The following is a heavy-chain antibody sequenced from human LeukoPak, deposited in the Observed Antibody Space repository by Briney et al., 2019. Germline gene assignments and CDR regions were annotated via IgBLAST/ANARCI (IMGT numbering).Heavy chain of an antibody. V-gene: IGHV3-9*01. Sequence: GGSLRLSCAASGFTFSSYAMSWVRQAPGKGLEWVSGISWDSDSIDYADSVKGRFTISRDNAKNSLYLQMNSLRAEDTAVYYCAELGITMIGGVWGKGTTVTISS. CDR2: ISWDSDSI. D-gene: IGHD3-10*02. CDR1: GFTFSSYA. J-gene: IGHJ6*04. CDR3: AELGITMIGGV.